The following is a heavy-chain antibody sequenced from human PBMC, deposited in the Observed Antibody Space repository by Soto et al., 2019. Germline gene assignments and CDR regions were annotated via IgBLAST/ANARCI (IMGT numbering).Heavy chain of an antibody. D-gene: IGHD1-26*01. CDR2: IFHSGNS. V-gene: IGHV4-4*02. Sequence: SETLSLTCVVSSASISSGNWWSWVRQPPGKGLEWIAEIFHSGNSNYNPSLRSRVTISMDKSKNQYSLTLTSVTAADTAVYYYARAADFGGYSTSFDYWGQGTLVTVSS. J-gene: IGHJ4*02. CDR3: ARAADFGGYSTSFDY. CDR1: SASISSGNW.